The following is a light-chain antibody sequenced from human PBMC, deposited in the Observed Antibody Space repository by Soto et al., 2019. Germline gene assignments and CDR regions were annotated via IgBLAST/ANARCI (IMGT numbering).Light chain of an antibody. CDR3: QSYDSSLIRF. CDR1: GSNIGAGYD. CDR2: GDN. J-gene: IGLJ1*01. V-gene: IGLV1-40*01. Sequence: QSVLTQPPSVSGAPGQRITISCTGSGSNIGAGYDVHWYRQLPGTAPKLLLYGDNNRPSGVPDRFSGSKSGTSASLAITGLQAEDEADYCCQSYDSSLIRFFGTGTKVTVL.